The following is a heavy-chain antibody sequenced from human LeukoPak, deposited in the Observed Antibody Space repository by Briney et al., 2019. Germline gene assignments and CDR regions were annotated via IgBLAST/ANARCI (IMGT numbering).Heavy chain of an antibody. J-gene: IGHJ6*03. Sequence: PSETLSLTCAVYGGSFSGYYWSWIRQPPGKGLEWMGEINHSGSTNYNPSLKSRVTISVDTSKNQFSLKLSSVTPADTPVYYCARRAYYYYYMDVWGKGTTVTTSS. V-gene: IGHV4-34*01. CDR1: GGSFSGYY. CDR2: INHSGST. CDR3: ARRAYYYYYMDV. D-gene: IGHD1-26*01.